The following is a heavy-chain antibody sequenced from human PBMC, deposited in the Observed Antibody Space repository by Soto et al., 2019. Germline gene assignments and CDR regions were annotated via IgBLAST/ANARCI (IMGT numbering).Heavy chain of an antibody. J-gene: IGHJ4*02. V-gene: IGHV3-23*01. Sequence: PGGSLRLSCAASGFTFTSYAMNWVRQTPTKGLEWVSAISAGGDNTYYRDSVRGRFTIPRDNSRNTLYLQMNSLTAEDTAVYYCAAHWEPTSGDINYWGQGTLFTVSS. CDR3: AAHWEPTSGDINY. CDR2: ISAGGDNT. D-gene: IGHD1-26*01. CDR1: GFTFTSYA.